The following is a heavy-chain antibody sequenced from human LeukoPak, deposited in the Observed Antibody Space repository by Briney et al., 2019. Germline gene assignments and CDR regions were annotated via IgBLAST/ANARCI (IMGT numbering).Heavy chain of an antibody. CDR2: IYSDGNT. J-gene: IGHJ5*02. D-gene: IGHD3-3*01. Sequence: SGGPLRLSCAASGFTVSSHYMTWVRQAPGKGLEYVSIIYSDGNTHYADSVKGRFTLSRDNSKNTLYLQMNSLRAEDTAVYYCARDPYYAESGDPWGQATLASVSS. CDR1: GFTVSSHY. CDR3: ARDPYYAESGDP. V-gene: IGHV3-53*01.